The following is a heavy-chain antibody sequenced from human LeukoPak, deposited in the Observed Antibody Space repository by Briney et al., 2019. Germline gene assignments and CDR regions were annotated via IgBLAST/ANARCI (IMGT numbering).Heavy chain of an antibody. V-gene: IGHV1-18*04. CDR1: GYTFTSYG. Sequence: ASVNVSCKASGYTFTSYGISWVRQAPGQGLEWMGWISAYNGNTNYAQKLQGRVTMTTDTSTSTAYMELRSLRSDDTAVYYCARCPDPYGSGSYYSDYWGQGTLVTVSS. CDR3: ARCPDPYGSGSYYSDY. D-gene: IGHD3-10*01. J-gene: IGHJ4*02. CDR2: ISAYNGNT.